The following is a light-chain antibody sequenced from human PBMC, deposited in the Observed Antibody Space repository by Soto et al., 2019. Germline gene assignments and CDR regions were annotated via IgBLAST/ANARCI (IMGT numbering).Light chain of an antibody. CDR3: QQSYSTPIT. CDR1: QSISNY. Sequence: DIQMTQSPSSLSASVGDRVTITCRASQSISNYLNWYQQKPGKAPKVLIYAASNLQSGVPSRFSGSVSGTDFTLTISSLQTEDFATYYCQQSYSTPITFGQGTRLEIE. CDR2: AAS. V-gene: IGKV1-39*01. J-gene: IGKJ5*01.